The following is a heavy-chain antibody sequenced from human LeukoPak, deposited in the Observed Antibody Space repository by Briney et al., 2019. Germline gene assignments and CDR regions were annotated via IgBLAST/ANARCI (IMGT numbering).Heavy chain of an antibody. CDR3: ARALKAAYYYYYYYMDV. J-gene: IGHJ6*03. CDR2: IYTSGST. CDR1: GGSISSGSYY. V-gene: IGHV4-61*02. Sequence: SETLSLTCTVSGGSISSGSYYWSWIRQPAGKGLEWIGRIYTSGSTNYNPSLKSRVTISVDTSKNQFSLKLSSVTAADTAVYYCARALKAAYYYYYYYMDVWGKGTTVTVSS. D-gene: IGHD6-13*01.